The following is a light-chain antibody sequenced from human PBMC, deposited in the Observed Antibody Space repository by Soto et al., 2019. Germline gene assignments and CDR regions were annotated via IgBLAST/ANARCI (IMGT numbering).Light chain of an antibody. CDR2: DVT. J-gene: IGLJ1*01. V-gene: IGLV2-14*01. CDR3: TSHTTRSTLV. Sequence: QSVLTQPASGSGSPGQSIAISCTRTGSDVGDYNYVSWYQQHPGKAPKLMIYDVTNRPSGVSNRFSGSKSGNTASLTISGLQAEDDADYYCTSHTTRSTLVFGTGTKVTVL. CDR1: GSDVGDYNY.